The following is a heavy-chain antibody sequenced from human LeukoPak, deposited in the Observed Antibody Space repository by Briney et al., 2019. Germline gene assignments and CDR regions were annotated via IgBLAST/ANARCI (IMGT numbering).Heavy chain of an antibody. Sequence: SVKVSCKASGGTFSSYAISWVRQAPGQGLEWMGGIIPIFGTANYAQKFQGRVTITADESTSTAYMELSSLRSEDTAVYYCARDQVLYSGRYFDYWGQGTLVTVPS. CDR2: IIPIFGTA. J-gene: IGHJ4*02. CDR3: ARDQVLYSGRYFDY. D-gene: IGHD2-8*01. V-gene: IGHV1-69*13. CDR1: GGTFSSYA.